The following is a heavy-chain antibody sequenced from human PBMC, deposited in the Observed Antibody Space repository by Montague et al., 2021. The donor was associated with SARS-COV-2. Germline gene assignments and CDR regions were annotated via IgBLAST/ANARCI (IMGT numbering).Heavy chain of an antibody. Sequence: SLRLSCAASGFTFDDYAMHWVRQAPGKGLEWVSGISWNSGSIGYADSVKGRFTISRDNAKNSLYLQMNSLRAEDTALYYCAKLGSYTDYWGQGTLVTDSS. V-gene: IGHV3-9*01. CDR2: ISWNSGSI. CDR3: AKLGSYTDY. D-gene: IGHD2-2*02. CDR1: GFTFDDYA. J-gene: IGHJ4*02.